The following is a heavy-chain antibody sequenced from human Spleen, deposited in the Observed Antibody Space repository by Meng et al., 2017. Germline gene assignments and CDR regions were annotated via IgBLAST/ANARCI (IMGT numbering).Heavy chain of an antibody. CDR1: GYTFTGYY. CDR3: ARGGQLGLDY. V-gene: IGHV1-2*06. Sequence: ASVKVSCKTSGYTFTGYYMHWVRQAPGQGLEFMGRINPNSGVANYAQKFPGRVTMTRDTSIGTAYMELSRLTSDDTAVYYCARGGQLGLDYWGQGTLVTVSS. CDR2: INPNSGVA. D-gene: IGHD1-1*01. J-gene: IGHJ4*02.